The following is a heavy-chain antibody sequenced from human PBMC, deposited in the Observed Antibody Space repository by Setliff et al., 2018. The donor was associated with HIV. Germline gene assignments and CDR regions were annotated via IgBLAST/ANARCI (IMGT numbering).Heavy chain of an antibody. CDR2: IIPAFGTA. Sequence: SVKVSCKASGDTLSIHPISWVRQAPGRGLDWMGGIIPAFGTANYAQKFQGRVTITTDESTTTVFMELTGLRSEDTAVYYCATYHYYDSSAYYVDLYYLDYWGQGTLVTVSS. D-gene: IGHD3-22*01. CDR3: ATYHYYDSSAYYVDLYYLDY. V-gene: IGHV1-69*05. CDR1: GDTLSIHP. J-gene: IGHJ4*02.